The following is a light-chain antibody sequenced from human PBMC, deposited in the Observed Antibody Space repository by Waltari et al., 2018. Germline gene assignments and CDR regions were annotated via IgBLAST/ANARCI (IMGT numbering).Light chain of an antibody. CDR1: NIGSTS. CDR3: QLWDSSPV. CDR2: DDS. Sequence: SYVLTQPPSVSVAPGQTARISCVGNNIGSTSVNWYQQKAGQAPVLVVYDDSARPSGIPERFSGSNSGNTATLTISRVEAGDEADYSCQLWDSSPVFGGGTKLTVL. V-gene: IGLV3-21*02. J-gene: IGLJ2*01.